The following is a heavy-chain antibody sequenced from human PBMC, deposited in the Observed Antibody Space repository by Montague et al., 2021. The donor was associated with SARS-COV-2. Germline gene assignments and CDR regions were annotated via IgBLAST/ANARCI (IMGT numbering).Heavy chain of an antibody. V-gene: IGHV4-4*07. D-gene: IGHD3-10*01. J-gene: IGHJ6*02. CDR1: GGSISSYY. Sequence: SETLSLTCTASGGSISSYYWSWIRQPAGKGLEWIGRIYTSGSTNXNPSLKSRVTMSVDTSKNQFSLKLSSVTAADTAVYYCAREAWFGDKTSASEYYGMDVWGQGTTVTVSS. CDR2: IYTSGST. CDR3: AREAWFGDKTSASEYYGMDV.